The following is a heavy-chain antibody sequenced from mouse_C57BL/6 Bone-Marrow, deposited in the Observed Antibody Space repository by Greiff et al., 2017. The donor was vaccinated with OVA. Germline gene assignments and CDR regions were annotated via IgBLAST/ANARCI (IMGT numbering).Heavy chain of an antibody. CDR2: INPNNGGT. CDR3: ARSDDGYYWCAD. V-gene: IGHV1-18*01. D-gene: IGHD2-3*01. J-gene: IGHJ3*01. CDR1: GYTFTDYN. Sequence: VQLQQSGPELVKPGASVKIPCKASGYTFTDYNMDWVKQSHGKSLEWIGDINPNNGGTIYNQKFKGKATLTVDKSSSTAYMELRSLTSDDTAVYYSARSDDGYYWCADWGQGTLVTVSA.